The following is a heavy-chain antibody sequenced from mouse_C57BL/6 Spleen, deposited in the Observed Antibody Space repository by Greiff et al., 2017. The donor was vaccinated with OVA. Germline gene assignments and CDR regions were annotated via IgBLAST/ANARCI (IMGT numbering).Heavy chain of an antibody. CDR3: ARDYSSYDWYFDV. V-gene: IGHV1-78*01. J-gene: IGHJ1*03. CDR1: GYTFTDHT. CDR2: IYPRDGST. Sequence: VQLQQSDAELVKPGASVKISCKVSGYTFTDHTIHWMKQRHEQGLEWIGYIYPRDGSTKYNEKFKGKATLTADKSSSTAYMQLNCLTSEDSAVYFCARDYSSYDWYFDVWGTGTTVTVSS. D-gene: IGHD2-5*01.